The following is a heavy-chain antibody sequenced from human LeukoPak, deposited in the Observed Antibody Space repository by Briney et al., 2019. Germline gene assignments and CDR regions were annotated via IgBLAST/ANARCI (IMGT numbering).Heavy chain of an antibody. Sequence: GGSLRLSCAASGFTFSSYWMHWVRQAPGKGLEWVSAISGSGGSTYYADSVKGRFTISRDNSKNTLYLQMNSLRAEDTAVYYCAGLSGYSYGHFDYWGQGTLVTVSS. J-gene: IGHJ4*02. D-gene: IGHD5-18*01. CDR2: ISGSGGST. CDR1: GFTFSSYW. V-gene: IGHV3-23*01. CDR3: AGLSGYSYGHFDY.